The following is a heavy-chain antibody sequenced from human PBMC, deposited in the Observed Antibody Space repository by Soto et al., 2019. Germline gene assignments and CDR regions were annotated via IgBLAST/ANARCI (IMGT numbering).Heavy chain of an antibody. CDR2: IYYSGST. J-gene: IGHJ6*03. CDR3: ARATTDYGDYYYYMAV. CDR1: GGSISSYY. V-gene: IGHV4-59*01. D-gene: IGHD4-17*01. Sequence: PSETLSLTCTVSGGSISSYYWSWIRQPPGKGLEWIGYIYYSGSTNYNPSLKSRVTISVDTSKNQFSLKLSSVTAADTAVYYCARATTDYGDYYYYMAVWGKGTTVTVSS.